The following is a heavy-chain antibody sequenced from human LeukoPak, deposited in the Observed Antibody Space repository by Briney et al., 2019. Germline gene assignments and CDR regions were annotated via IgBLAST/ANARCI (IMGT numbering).Heavy chain of an antibody. V-gene: IGHV4-61*02. CDR2: IYTSGST. CDR1: GGSISSGSYY. Sequence: SETLSLTCTVSGGSISSGSYYWSWIRQLAGKGLEWIGRIYTSGSTNYNPSLKSRVTISVDTSKNQFSLKLSSVTAADTAVYYCARIGGSYVIDYWGQGTLVTVSS. D-gene: IGHD2-15*01. CDR3: ARIGGSYVIDY. J-gene: IGHJ4*02.